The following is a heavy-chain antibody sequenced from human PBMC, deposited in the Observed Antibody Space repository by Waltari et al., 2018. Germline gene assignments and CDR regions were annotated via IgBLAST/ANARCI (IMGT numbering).Heavy chain of an antibody. V-gene: IGHV4-59*01. D-gene: IGHD3-22*01. J-gene: IGHJ4*02. CDR1: GGSISSYY. CDR3: AGGERSSGYYIFDY. Sequence: QVQLQESGPGLVKPSETLSLTCTVSGGSISSYYWSWIRQPPGKGLEWIGYIYYSGSTNYNPSLKSRVTISVDTSKNQFSLKLSSVTAADTAVYYCAGGERSSGYYIFDYWGQGTLVTVSS. CDR2: IYYSGST.